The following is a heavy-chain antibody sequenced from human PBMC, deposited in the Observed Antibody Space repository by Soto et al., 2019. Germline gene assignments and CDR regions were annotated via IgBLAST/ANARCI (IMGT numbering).Heavy chain of an antibody. Sequence: GGSRRLSCLSSGFNSNYNIHWFRHSPCKGVEWVALISFSGTMKFYGDSVRGRFTMSRDNDKNSVFLQMSSTRDEDTAVYYCARGLRMVRGVMGSYYSGLDVWGQGTTVTVSS. CDR2: ISFSGTMK. CDR1: GFNSNYN. J-gene: IGHJ6*02. D-gene: IGHD3-10*01. V-gene: IGHV3-30*03. CDR3: ARGLRMVRGVMGSYYSGLDV.